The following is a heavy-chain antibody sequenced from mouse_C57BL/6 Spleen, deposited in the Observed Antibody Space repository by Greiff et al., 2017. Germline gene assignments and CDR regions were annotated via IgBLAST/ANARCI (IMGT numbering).Heavy chain of an antibody. CDR1: GYTFTSYW. Sequence: VQLQQPGAELVQPGASVKMSCKASGYTFTSYWITWVKQRPGQGLEWIGDIYPGSGSTNYNEKFTSKATLTVDTSSSTAYMQLSSLTSENSAVYYCARRAAEDLYAMDYWGQGTSVTVSS. V-gene: IGHV1-55*01. CDR2: IYPGSGST. CDR3: ARRAAEDLYAMDY. D-gene: IGHD6-1*01. J-gene: IGHJ4*01.